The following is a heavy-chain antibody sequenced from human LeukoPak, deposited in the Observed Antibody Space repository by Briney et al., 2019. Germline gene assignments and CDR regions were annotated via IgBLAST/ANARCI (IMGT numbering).Heavy chain of an antibody. CDR1: GFTFSSYG. D-gene: IGHD7-27*01. V-gene: IGHV3-30*02. J-gene: IGHJ3*02. CDR3: ARGSRPNWGSLHDAFDI. CDR2: IRYDGSNK. Sequence: GGSLRLSCAASGFTFSSYGMHWVRQAPGKGLEWVAFIRYDGSNKYYADSVKGRFTISRDNSKNTLYLQMNSLRAEDTAVYYCARGSRPNWGSLHDAFDIWGQGTMVTVSS.